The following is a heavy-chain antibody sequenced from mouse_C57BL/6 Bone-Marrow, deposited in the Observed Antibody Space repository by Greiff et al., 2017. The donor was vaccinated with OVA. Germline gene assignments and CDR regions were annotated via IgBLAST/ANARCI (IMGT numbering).Heavy chain of an antibody. CDR3: ARHPDPFAY. CDR2: ISSGGSYT. Sequence: DVKLVESGGDLVKPGGSLKLSCAASGFTFSSYGMSWVRQTPDKRLEWVATISSGGSYTYYPDSVKGRFTISRDNAKNTLYLQMSSLKSEDTAMYYCARHPDPFAYWGQGTLVTVSA. J-gene: IGHJ3*01. V-gene: IGHV5-6*02. CDR1: GFTFSSYG.